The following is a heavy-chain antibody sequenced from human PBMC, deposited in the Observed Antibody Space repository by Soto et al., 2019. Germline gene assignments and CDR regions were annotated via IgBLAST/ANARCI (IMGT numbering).Heavy chain of an antibody. CDR1: GYTFIGYY. J-gene: IGHJ3*02. D-gene: IGHD4-17*01. CDR3: ARVTTVTETAIDI. Sequence: ASVKVSCKASGYTFIGYYMHWVRQAPGQGLEWMGWINPNSGGTNYAQKFQGWVTMTRDTSISTAYMELSRLRSDDTAVYYCARVTTVTETAIDIWGQGTMVTVSS. CDR2: INPNSGGT. V-gene: IGHV1-2*04.